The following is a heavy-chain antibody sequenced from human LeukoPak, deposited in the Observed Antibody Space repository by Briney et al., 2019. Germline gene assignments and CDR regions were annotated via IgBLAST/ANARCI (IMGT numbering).Heavy chain of an antibody. J-gene: IGHJ4*02. CDR1: GYSFSSYW. Sequence: GESLKISCKGSGYSFSSYWIGWVRQMPGKGLEWMGIIYPGDSDTRYSPSFQGQVTISADKSISTAYLQWSSLKASDTAMYYCARIMITFGGVIVGLDYWGQGTLVTVSS. V-gene: IGHV5-51*01. CDR3: ARIMITFGGVIVGLDY. CDR2: IYPGDSDT. D-gene: IGHD3-16*02.